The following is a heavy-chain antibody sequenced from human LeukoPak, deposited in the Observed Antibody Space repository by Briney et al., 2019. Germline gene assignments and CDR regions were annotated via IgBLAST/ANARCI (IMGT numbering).Heavy chain of an antibody. J-gene: IGHJ6*03. CDR2: ISGSGGST. D-gene: IGHD5-18*01. V-gene: IGHV3-23*01. CDR3: AKEGYSYGYHYYYYYYMDV. CDR1: GFTFSSYG. Sequence: GGTLRLSCAASGFTFSSYGMSWVRQAPGKGLEWVSAISGSGGSTYYADSVKGRFTISRDNSKNTLYLQMNSLRAEDTAVYYCAKEGYSYGYHYYYYYYMDVWGKGTTVTISS.